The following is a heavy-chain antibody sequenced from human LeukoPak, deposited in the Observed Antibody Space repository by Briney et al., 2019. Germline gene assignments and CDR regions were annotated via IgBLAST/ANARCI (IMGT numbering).Heavy chain of an antibody. CDR1: GFTFSSYA. J-gene: IGHJ5*02. CDR3: AKDQDLGVSTINSWFDP. V-gene: IGHV3-23*01. CDR2: ISGSGGST. D-gene: IGHD5/OR15-5a*01. Sequence: PGGSLRLSRAASGFTFSSYAMSWVRQAPGKGLEWVSAISGSGGSTYYADSVKGRFTISRDNSKNTLYLQMNSLRAEDTAVYYCAKDQDLGVSTINSWFDPWGQGTLVTVSS.